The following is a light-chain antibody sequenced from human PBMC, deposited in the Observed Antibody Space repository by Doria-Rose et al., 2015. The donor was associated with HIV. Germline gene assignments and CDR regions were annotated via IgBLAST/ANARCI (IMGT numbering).Light chain of an antibody. V-gene: IGKV3-20*01. Sequence: EIVMTQSPGTLSLSPGERATLSCRASQSFSSTYLAWYQQKPGQAPSLLIYDGSTSATGIPDRFSASGSGTDFTLTINRLEPEDFALYYCHQYGTPWTFGQGTKVE. CDR3: HQYGTPWT. CDR1: QSFSSTY. J-gene: IGKJ1*01. CDR2: DGS.